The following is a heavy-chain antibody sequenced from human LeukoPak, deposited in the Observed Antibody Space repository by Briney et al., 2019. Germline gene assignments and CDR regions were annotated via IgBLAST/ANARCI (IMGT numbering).Heavy chain of an antibody. CDR1: GGSISSYY. V-gene: IGHV4-4*07. D-gene: IGHD5-24*01. Sequence: SETLSLTCTVSGGSISSYYWSWIRQPAGKGLEWIGRIYTSGSTNYNPSLKSRVTMSVDTSKNQFSLKLSSVTAADTAVYYCARDGQFKNYYYYYYMDVWGKGTTVTVSS. J-gene: IGHJ6*03. CDR2: IYTSGST. CDR3: ARDGQFKNYYYYYYMDV.